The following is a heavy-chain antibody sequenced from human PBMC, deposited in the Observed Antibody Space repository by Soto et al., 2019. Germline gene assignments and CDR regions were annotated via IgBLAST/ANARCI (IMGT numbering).Heavy chain of an antibody. Sequence: SQTLSLTCAISGDSVSSNSAAWNWIRQSPSRGLEWLGRTYYRSKWYNDYAVSVKSRITINPGTSKNQFSLQLNSVTPEDTAVYYCARGAQLAVAGTDGWFDPWGQGTLVTVSS. CDR2: TYYRSKWYN. CDR1: GDSVSSNSAA. V-gene: IGHV6-1*01. CDR3: ARGAQLAVAGTDGWFDP. J-gene: IGHJ5*02. D-gene: IGHD6-19*01.